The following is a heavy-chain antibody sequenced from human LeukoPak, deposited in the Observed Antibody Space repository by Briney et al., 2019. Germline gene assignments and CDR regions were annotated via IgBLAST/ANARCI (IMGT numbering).Heavy chain of an antibody. V-gene: IGHV1-69*05. J-gene: IGHJ4*02. CDR1: GGTFSSYA. Sequence: SVKVSCKASGGTFSSYAISWVRQAPGQGLERMGRIIPIFGTANYAQKFQGRVTITTDESTSTAYMELSSLRSEDTAVYYCARDRYGSGVHVDYWGQGTLVTVSS. CDR2: IIPIFGTA. D-gene: IGHD3-10*01. CDR3: ARDRYGSGVHVDY.